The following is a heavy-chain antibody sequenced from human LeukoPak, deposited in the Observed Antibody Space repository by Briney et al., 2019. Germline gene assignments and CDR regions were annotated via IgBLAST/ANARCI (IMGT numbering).Heavy chain of an antibody. V-gene: IGHV4-39*02. CDR1: GGSISSSSYY. Sequence: SETLSLTCTVSGGSISSSSYYWGWIRQPPGKGLEWIGSIYYSGSTYYNPSLKSRVTISVDTSKNHFSLKLNSVTAADTAVYYCASHLGGYYCSGGSCYFDAFDIWGQGTMVTVSS. CDR2: IYYSGST. J-gene: IGHJ3*02. D-gene: IGHD2-15*01. CDR3: ASHLGGYYCSGGSCYFDAFDI.